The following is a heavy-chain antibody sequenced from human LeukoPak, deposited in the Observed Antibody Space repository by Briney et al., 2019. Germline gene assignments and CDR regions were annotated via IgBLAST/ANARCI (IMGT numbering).Heavy chain of an antibody. J-gene: IGHJ4*02. V-gene: IGHV4-61*02. D-gene: IGHD3-22*01. Sequence: PSETLSLTCTVSGGSVRRGNYYWTWIRQPAGSGLEWIGRIYTSGTTDYNPSLRTRVTISVDASRNQFSLNLSSVTAADTAVYYCARGSYYDSSGHDWGQGTLVTVSS. CDR2: IYTSGTT. CDR3: ARGSYYDSSGHD. CDR1: GGSVRRGNYY.